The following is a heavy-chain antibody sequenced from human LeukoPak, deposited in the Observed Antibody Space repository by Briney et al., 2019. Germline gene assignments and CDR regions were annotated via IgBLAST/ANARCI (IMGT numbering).Heavy chain of an antibody. CDR1: GFSFSSYG. J-gene: IGHJ5*02. V-gene: IGHV3-30*03. Sequence: GGSLRLSCAASGFSFSSYGMHWVRQAPGKGLEWVVCISKDGSNKYYADSVKGRFTISRDNSKNTLYLQMSSLRAEDTAVYYCAREMENSNYGWFDPWGQGTLVTVSS. CDR3: AREMENSNYGWFDP. CDR2: ISKDGSNK. D-gene: IGHD4-11*01.